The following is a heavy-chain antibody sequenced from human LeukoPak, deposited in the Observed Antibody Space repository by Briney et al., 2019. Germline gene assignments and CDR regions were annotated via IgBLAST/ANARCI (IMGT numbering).Heavy chain of an antibody. D-gene: IGHD3-22*01. V-gene: IGHV3-21*01. CDR2: ISSSSSYI. Sequence: GGSLRLSCAASGFTFSSYSMNWVRQAPGKGLEWVSSISSSSSYIYYADSVKGRFTISRDSAKNSLYLQMNSLRAEDTAVYYCARKDDSSGYYYTPPDYWGQGTLVTVSS. J-gene: IGHJ4*02. CDR1: GFTFSSYS. CDR3: ARKDDSSGYYYTPPDY.